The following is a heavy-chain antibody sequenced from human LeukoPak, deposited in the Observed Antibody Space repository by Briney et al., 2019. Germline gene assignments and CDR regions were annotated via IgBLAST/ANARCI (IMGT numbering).Heavy chain of an antibody. CDR2: ISGSGGST. J-gene: IGHJ4*02. CDR3: AKAPFYYDSSGYYSPLD. Sequence: GGSLRLSCAASGYTFSSYSMNWVRQAPGKGLEWVSAISGSGGSTYYADSVKGRFTISRDNSKNTLYLQMNSLRAEDTAVYYCAKAPFYYDSSGYYSPLDWGQGTVVTVSS. CDR1: GYTFSSYS. V-gene: IGHV3-23*01. D-gene: IGHD3-22*01.